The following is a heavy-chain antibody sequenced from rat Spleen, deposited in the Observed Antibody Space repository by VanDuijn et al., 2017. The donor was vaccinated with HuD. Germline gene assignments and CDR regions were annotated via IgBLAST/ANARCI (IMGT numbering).Heavy chain of an antibody. J-gene: IGHJ3*01. CDR2: ISTGGGNT. CDR3: VRIEPYDYDGSYPSWFAY. D-gene: IGHD1-12*02. CDR1: GFTFSNCG. Sequence: EVQLVESGGGLVQPGRSLKLSCAASGFTFSNCGMAWVRQTPTKGLEWVASISTGGGNTYYRDSVKGRFTISRDNAENTQYLQIDSLRSEDTATYYCVRIEPYDYDGSYPSWFAYWGQGTLVTVSS. V-gene: IGHV5S14*01.